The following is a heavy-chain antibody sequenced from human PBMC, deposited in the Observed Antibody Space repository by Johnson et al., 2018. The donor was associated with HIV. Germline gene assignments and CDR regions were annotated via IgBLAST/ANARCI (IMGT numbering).Heavy chain of an antibody. CDR3: ARGGNEIDAFDI. V-gene: IGHV3-66*01. J-gene: IGHJ3*02. CDR2: IYSGGTS. D-gene: IGHD1-1*01. Sequence: VQLVESGGGLVQPGGSLRLSCAASGFTVSSNYMSWVRQAPGKGLEWVSVIYSGGTSYYADSVRGRFTISRDDSKNTLFLQMNSLRTEDTAVYYCARGGNEIDAFDIWGQGTMVTVSS. CDR1: GFTVSSNY.